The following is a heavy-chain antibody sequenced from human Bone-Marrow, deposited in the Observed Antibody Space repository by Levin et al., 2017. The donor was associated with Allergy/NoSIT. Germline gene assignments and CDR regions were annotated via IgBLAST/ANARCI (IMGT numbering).Heavy chain of an antibody. D-gene: IGHD1-14*01. V-gene: IGHV4-39*07. CDR2: IYYSGRT. CDR3: ARGAVYQAADY. J-gene: IGHJ4*02. CDR1: GGFISSNSYY. Sequence: SETLSLICTVSGGFISSNSYYWGWVRQPPGTGLEWIGTIYYSGRTSYSPSLKSRVTISVDTSKNLFSLKLSSVTAADTAVYYCARGAVYQAADYWGQGTLVAVSP.